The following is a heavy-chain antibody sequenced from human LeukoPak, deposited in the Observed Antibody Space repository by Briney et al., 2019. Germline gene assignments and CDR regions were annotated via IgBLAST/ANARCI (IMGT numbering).Heavy chain of an antibody. CDR1: GFTFSSYA. CDR3: ARTDTAMVTYYYMDV. V-gene: IGHV3-23*01. CDR2: ISGSGGST. D-gene: IGHD5-18*01. J-gene: IGHJ6*03. Sequence: GGSLRLSCAASGFTFSSYAMSWVRQAPGKGLEWVSAISGSGGSTYYADSVKGRFTISRDNSKNTLYLQMGSLRAEDTAVYYCARTDTAMVTYYYMDVWGKGTTVTVSS.